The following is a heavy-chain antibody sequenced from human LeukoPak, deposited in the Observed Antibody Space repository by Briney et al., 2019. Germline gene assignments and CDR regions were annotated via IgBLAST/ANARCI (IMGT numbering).Heavy chain of an antibody. J-gene: IGHJ4*02. CDR2: ISGAGDPT. CDR1: GFIFSSYA. CDR3: AKTSGSYYEPFDY. V-gene: IGHV3-23*01. D-gene: IGHD3-10*01. Sequence: GGSLTLSCAASGFIFSSYAMSWVRQAPGKGLEWVSGISGAGDPTYYAGSVKGRFTLSRGNSKNTLYLQMNSLRAEDTAVYHCAKTSGSYYEPFDYWGQGTLVAVSS.